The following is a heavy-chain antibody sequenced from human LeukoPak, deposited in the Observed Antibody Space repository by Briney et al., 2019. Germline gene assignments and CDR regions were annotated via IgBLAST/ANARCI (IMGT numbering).Heavy chain of an antibody. D-gene: IGHD5-24*01. V-gene: IGHV4-59*08. Sequence: SETLSLIRTLSCGSISSYYLRWIRQPPGKELAWIGYIYYSGSTNYNPSLKSRVTISVDTSKNKFYLQLSSVTAADTAVYYCARRRGGDGYNANPFDYWGQGTLVTVAS. CDR3: ARRRGGDGYNANPFDY. CDR2: IYYSGST. CDR1: CGSISSYY. J-gene: IGHJ4*02.